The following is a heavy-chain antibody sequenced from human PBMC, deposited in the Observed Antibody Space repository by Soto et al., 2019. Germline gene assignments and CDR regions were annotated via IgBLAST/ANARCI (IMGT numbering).Heavy chain of an antibody. CDR3: ASSAIRLGCSGGSCLTNFDY. J-gene: IGHJ4*02. V-gene: IGHV1-18*04. CDR2: ISAYNGNT. D-gene: IGHD2-15*01. CDR1: GYTFTSYG. Sequence: ASVKVSCKASGYTFTSYGISWVRQAPGQGLEWMGWISAYNGNTNYAQKLQGRVTMTTDTSTSTAYMELRSLRSDDTAVYYCASSAIRLGCSGGSCLTNFDYWGQGTLGTAPQ.